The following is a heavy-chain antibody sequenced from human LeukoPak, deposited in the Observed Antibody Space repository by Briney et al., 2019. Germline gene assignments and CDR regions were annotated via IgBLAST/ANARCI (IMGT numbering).Heavy chain of an antibody. CDR1: GGAISSYY. CDR3: ASYTHQWELSRAPGAFDM. D-gene: IGHD1-26*01. Sequence: PSETLSLTCTVSGGAISSYYWSCIRLPPGKGLEWIGYVYYTGGTNYNTSLKSRVTISVDTSKLQFSLKLSSVTAADTAVYNCASYTHQWELSRAPGAFDMWGQGTMVTVSS. CDR2: VYYTGGT. J-gene: IGHJ3*02. V-gene: IGHV4-59*01.